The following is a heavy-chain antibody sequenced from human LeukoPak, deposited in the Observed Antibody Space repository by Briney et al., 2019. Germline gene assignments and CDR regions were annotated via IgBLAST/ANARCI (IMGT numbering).Heavy chain of an antibody. V-gene: IGHV3-7*03. J-gene: IGHJ3*02. D-gene: IGHD5-18*01. CDR1: GFTFSSYS. CDR2: IKEDGSLT. Sequence: PGGSLRLSCAASGFTFSSYSMNWVRQAPGKGLEWVANIKEDGSLTFYVDSVKGRFTISRDNDKNSLYLQMNSLRVDDTAVYYCASDRGYKACDIWGQGTMVTVSS. CDR3: ASDRGYKACDI.